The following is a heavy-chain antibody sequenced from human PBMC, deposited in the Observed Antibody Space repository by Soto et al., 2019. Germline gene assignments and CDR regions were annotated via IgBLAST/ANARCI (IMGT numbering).Heavy chain of an antibody. CDR2: IKEDGSST. CDR1: GFTFSNHW. D-gene: IGHD3-3*01. J-gene: IGHJ4*02. Sequence: GGSLRLSCAASGFTFSNHWMNWVRQVPGRGMEWVAKIKEDGSSTYFADSVRGRFTISRDNAKNALFLQMNSLRVEDTAIYYCAKAVEWSIDFSGPATLLTVSS. CDR3: AKAVEWSIDF. V-gene: IGHV3-7*01.